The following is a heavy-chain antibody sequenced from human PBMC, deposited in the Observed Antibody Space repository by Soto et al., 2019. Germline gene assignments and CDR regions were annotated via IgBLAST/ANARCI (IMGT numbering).Heavy chain of an antibody. Sequence: LRLSCAESGFTFSSYAMTWVRQAPGKGLEWVSTLSDNGGHTYYADSVKGRFTISRDNSKNTLYLQMNSLRAEDTAVYYCAKDSQGVLVSPARVYGMDVWGQGTTDTVSS. CDR1: GFTFSSYA. CDR3: AKDSQGVLVSPARVYGMDV. D-gene: IGHD1-26*01. CDR2: LSDNGGHT. J-gene: IGHJ6*02. V-gene: IGHV3-23*01.